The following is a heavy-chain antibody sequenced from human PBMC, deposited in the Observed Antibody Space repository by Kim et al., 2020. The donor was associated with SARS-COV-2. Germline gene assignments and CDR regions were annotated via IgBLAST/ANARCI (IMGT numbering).Heavy chain of an antibody. CDR3: ARVVGQLYAMDV. Sequence: YLADSVKGRFTISRDKSKNTLYLQMTSRRAEDKAVYYCARVVGQLYAMDVWGQGTTVTVS. V-gene: IGHV3-53*01. D-gene: IGHD2-15*01. J-gene: IGHJ6*02.